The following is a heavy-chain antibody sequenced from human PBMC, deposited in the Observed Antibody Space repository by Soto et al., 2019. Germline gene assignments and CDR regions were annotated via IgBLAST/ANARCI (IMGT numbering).Heavy chain of an antibody. CDR1: GFTFSSYG. CDR2: ISYDGSNK. D-gene: IGHD3-3*01. V-gene: IGHV3-30*18. J-gene: IGHJ5*02. CDR3: AKDFSNSLLRFLEWFPRYNWFDP. Sequence: SLRLSCAASGFTFSSYGMHWVRQAPGKGLEWVAVISYDGSNKYYADSVKGRFTISRDNSKNTLYLQMNSLRAEDTAVYYCAKDFSNSLLRFLEWFPRYNWFDPSGQGTLVTVSS.